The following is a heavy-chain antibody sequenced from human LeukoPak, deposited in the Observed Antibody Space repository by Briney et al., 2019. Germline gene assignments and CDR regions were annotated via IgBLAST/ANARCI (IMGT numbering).Heavy chain of an antibody. CDR3: AKEHNFDY. V-gene: IGHV3-30*18. CDR1: GFTFSSYG. CDR2: ISYDGSNK. Sequence: GGSLRLSCAASGFTFSSYGMHWVRQAPGKGLEWVAVISYDGSNKYYADSVKGRFTISRDNSKNTLYLQMNSLRAEDTAVYYCAKEHNFDYWGQGTLVTVSS. J-gene: IGHJ4*02.